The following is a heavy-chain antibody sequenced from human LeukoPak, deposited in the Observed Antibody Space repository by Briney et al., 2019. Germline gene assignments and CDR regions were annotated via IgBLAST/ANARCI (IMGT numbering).Heavy chain of an antibody. V-gene: IGHV4-34*01. CDR3: ARGGRWLHPFDY. D-gene: IGHD5-24*01. CDR1: GGSFSGYY. J-gene: IGHJ4*02. Sequence: PSETLSLTCAVYGGSFSGYYWSWIRQPPGKGLEWIGEINHSGSTNYNPSLKGRVTISVDTSKNQFSLKLSSVTAADTAVYYCARGGRWLHPFDYWGQGTLVTVSS. CDR2: INHSGST.